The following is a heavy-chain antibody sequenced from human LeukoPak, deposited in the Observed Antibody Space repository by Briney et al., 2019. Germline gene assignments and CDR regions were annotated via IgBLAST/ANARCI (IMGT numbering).Heavy chain of an antibody. V-gene: IGHV4-59*01. Sequence: SETLSLTCTVSGGSISSYYWSWIRQPPGKGLEWIGYVYYSGSTNYKSSLKSRVSISVDASKNQFSLKLSSVTAADTAVYYCARGHPWQHLPESAFDYWGQGTLVTVSS. CDR3: ARGHPWQHLPESAFDY. CDR1: GGSISSYY. J-gene: IGHJ4*02. CDR2: VYYSGST.